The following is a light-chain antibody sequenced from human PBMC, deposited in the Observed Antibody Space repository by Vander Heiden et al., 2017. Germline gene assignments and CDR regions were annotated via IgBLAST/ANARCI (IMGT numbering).Light chain of an antibody. Sequence: QSVLTQPPSVSGPPGQRVPISCTGSSSNIGAGYDVHWYQQLPGTAPKLLIYGNSNRPSGVPDRFSGSKSGTSASLASTGLQAEDEADYYCQSYDSSLSGLGVFGGGTKLTVL. CDR2: GNS. CDR3: QSYDSSLSGLGV. J-gene: IGLJ3*02. V-gene: IGLV1-40*01. CDR1: SSNIGAGYD.